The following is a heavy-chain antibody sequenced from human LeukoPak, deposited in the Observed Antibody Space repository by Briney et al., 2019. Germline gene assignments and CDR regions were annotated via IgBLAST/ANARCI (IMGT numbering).Heavy chain of an antibody. CDR3: AKVGGYYYDY. CDR1: GLTFSNAW. D-gene: IGHD3-22*01. J-gene: IGHJ4*02. Sequence: GGSLRLSCEASGLTFSNAWMTWVRQAPGKGLEWVGRIKSKTDGRTRDYAAPGRGRFTISRDDSKNTPYLQMNSLKTEHTAVYYCAKVGGYYYDYWGQGTLVTVSS. V-gene: IGHV3-15*01. CDR2: IKSKTDGRTR.